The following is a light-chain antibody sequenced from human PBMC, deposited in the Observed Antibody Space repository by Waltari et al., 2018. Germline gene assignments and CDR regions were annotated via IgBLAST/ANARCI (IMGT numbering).Light chain of an antibody. J-gene: IGLJ2*01. CDR3: QVWDSSAVV. V-gene: IGLV3-9*01. CDR2: RDS. CDR1: NIGSKN. Sequence: SYELTQPLSVSVALGQTARIPCGENNIGSKNVHWYKQKPGQAPVLVIYRDSKRPSAIPERFSGSHSGNTATLTISRAQAGDEADYYCQVWDSSAVVFGGGTNLIVL.